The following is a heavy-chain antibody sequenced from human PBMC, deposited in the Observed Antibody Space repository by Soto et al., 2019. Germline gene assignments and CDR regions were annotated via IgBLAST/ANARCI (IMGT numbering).Heavy chain of an antibody. CDR1: GGSFSGYY. Sequence: SETLSLTCAVYGGSFSGYYWTWIRQPPGTGLEWIGEINHSGSTNYNPSLKIRVTISVDTSKNHFSLKLSSVTAADTAVYYCARQRYYDILTGYSYYYYGMDVWGQGTTVTVSS. CDR2: INHSGST. CDR3: ARQRYYDILTGYSYYYYGMDV. D-gene: IGHD3-9*01. J-gene: IGHJ6*02. V-gene: IGHV4-34*01.